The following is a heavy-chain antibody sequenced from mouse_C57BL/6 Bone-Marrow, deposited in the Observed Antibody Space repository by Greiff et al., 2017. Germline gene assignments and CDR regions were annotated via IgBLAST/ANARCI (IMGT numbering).Heavy chain of an antibody. V-gene: IGHV1-81*01. D-gene: IGHD2-5*01. CDR2: IYPRSGNT. CDR3: ARSYSNYFWFAY. Sequence: VKLVESGAELARPGASVKLSCKASGYTFTSYGISWVKQRTGQGLEWIGEIYPRSGNTYYNEKFKGKATLTADKSSSTAYMELRSLTSEDSAVYFCARSYSNYFWFAYWGQGTLVTVSA. CDR1: GYTFTSYG. J-gene: IGHJ3*01.